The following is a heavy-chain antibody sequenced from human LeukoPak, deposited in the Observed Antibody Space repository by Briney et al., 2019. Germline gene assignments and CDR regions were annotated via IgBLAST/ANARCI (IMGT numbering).Heavy chain of an antibody. CDR2: INWNGGGT. V-gene: IGHV3-20*04. J-gene: IGHJ4*02. CDR1: GFTFEDYG. CDR3: ARGPEYCSGGSCFAGGFDY. Sequence: GGSLRLSCAVSGFTFEDYGMSWVRQAPGKGLEWVSTINWNGGGTGYADSVKGRFTISRDNAKDSLYLQMSSLRAEDTAFYYCARGPEYCSGGSCFAGGFDYWGQGALVTVSS. D-gene: IGHD2-15*01.